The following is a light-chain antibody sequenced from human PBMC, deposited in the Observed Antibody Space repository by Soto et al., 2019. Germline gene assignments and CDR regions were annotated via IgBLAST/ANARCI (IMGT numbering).Light chain of an antibody. V-gene: IGKV3-15*01. CDR2: RAS. J-gene: IGKJ2*01. CDR1: QSINTN. Sequence: ETVMTQSPATLSVSPGERATLSCRSSQSINTNLAWYQQKPGQAPRLLIYRASTRATGIPARFSGSGSGTGFTLTISSLQSEDFAIYYCQQYYDWPEYTFGQGTKLEIK. CDR3: QQYYDWPEYT.